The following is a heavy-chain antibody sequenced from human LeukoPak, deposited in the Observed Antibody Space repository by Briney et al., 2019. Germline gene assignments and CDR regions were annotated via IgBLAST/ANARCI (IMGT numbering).Heavy chain of an antibody. D-gene: IGHD6-6*01. J-gene: IGHJ6*03. CDR1: GGSISSGSYY. CDR3: ARGVSDGSSYYYYMDV. Sequence: SETLSLTCTVPGGSISSGSYYWSWIRQPAGKGLEWIGRIYTSGSTNYNPSLKSRVTISVDTSKNQFSLKLSSVTAADTAVYYCARGVSDGSSYYYYMDVWGKGTTVTVSS. V-gene: IGHV4-61*02. CDR2: IYTSGST.